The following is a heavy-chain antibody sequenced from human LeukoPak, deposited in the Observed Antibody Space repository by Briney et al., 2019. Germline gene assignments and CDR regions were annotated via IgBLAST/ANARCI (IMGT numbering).Heavy chain of an antibody. J-gene: IGHJ4*02. CDR2: ISWNSGNI. Sequence: GGSLRLSCAASGFTFDDYAMHWVRQAPGKGLEWVSGISWNSGNIGYADSVKDRFTISRDNAKNSLYLQMNSLRREDMALYYCAKGFFSIAGNFDHWGQGTLVTVSS. V-gene: IGHV3-9*03. CDR1: GFTFDDYA. D-gene: IGHD6-6*01. CDR3: AKGFFSIAGNFDH.